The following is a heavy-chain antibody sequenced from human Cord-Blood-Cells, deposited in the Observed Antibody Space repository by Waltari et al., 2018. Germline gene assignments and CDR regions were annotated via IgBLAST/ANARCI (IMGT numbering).Heavy chain of an antibody. V-gene: IGHV4-39*01. J-gene: IGHJ4*02. CDR2: IYYSGST. CDR1: GGSISSSSYD. CDR3: ARHSGIVGATFDY. D-gene: IGHD1-26*01. Sequence: QLQLQESGPGLVKPSEPLSITCTVPGGSISSSSYDWGWIRQPPGKGLEWIGSIYYSGSTYYNPSLKSRVTISVDTSKNQFSLKLSSVTAADTAVYYCARHSGIVGATFDYWGQGTLVTVSS.